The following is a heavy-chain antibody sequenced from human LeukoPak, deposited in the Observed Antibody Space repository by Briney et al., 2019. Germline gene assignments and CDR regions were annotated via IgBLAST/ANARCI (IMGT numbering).Heavy chain of an antibody. J-gene: IGHJ4*02. D-gene: IGHD3-22*01. CDR3: ARQGRGYYYDILDY. V-gene: IGHV4-39*01. Sequence: SETLSLTCTVSGGSISSSSYYWGWLRQPPGKGLEWIGSIYYSGSTYYNPSLKSRVTISVDTSKNQFSLELSSVTAADTAVYYCARQGRGYYYDILDYWGQGTLVTVSS. CDR1: GGSISSSSYY. CDR2: IYYSGST.